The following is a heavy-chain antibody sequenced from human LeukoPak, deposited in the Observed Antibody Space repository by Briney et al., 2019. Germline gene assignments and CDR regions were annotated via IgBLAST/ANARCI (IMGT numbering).Heavy chain of an antibody. J-gene: IGHJ4*01. Sequence: GASVKVSFNGSGYTFTSYGISWGRHGPGQGLEWVWWVSAYNGNTNYAQKLQGRVTVTTDTYTSTAYMELRSLRSDDTAVYCCARRTYDFWSGYYGPIDYWGQGTLVTVSS. CDR1: GYTFTSYG. CDR2: VSAYNGNT. V-gene: IGHV1-18*01. D-gene: IGHD3-3*01. CDR3: ARRTYDFWSGYYGPIDY.